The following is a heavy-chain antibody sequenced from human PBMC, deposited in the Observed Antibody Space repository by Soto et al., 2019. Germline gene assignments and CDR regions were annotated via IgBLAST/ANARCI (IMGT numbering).Heavy chain of an antibody. Sequence: QVQLVQSGAEVKKPGASVKVSCKASGYTFTSYGISWVRQAPGQGLEWMGWISAYNGNTNYAQKLQGRATMTTDTSTSTAYMELRSLRSDDTAVYYCARGEIPDYDFWSGYYSPWFDYWGQGTLVTVSS. J-gene: IGHJ4*02. CDR3: ARGEIPDYDFWSGYYSPWFDY. CDR1: GYTFTSYG. D-gene: IGHD3-3*01. CDR2: ISAYNGNT. V-gene: IGHV1-18*04.